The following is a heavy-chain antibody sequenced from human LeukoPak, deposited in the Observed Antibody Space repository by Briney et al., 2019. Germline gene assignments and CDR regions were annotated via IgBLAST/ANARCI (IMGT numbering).Heavy chain of an antibody. Sequence: GGSLRLSCAASGFTLGNYAMSWVRKAPGKRLDWVSAIHGNGGTYYADSVKGRFTISRDNSKNSLYLQMNSLRAEDTAVYYCARGEGYCSSTSCYNFDYWGQGTLVTVSS. CDR3: ARGEGYCSSTSCYNFDY. CDR1: GFTLGNYA. D-gene: IGHD2-2*02. CDR2: IHGNGGT. J-gene: IGHJ4*02. V-gene: IGHV3-23*01.